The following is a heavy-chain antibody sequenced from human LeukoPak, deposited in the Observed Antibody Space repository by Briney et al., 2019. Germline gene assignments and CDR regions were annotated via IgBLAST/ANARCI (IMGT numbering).Heavy chain of an antibody. CDR1: GDSISRDY. V-gene: IGHV4-59*08. D-gene: IGHD3-3*01. CDR2: INYSGST. CDR3: ARAVKGLWSGPIDY. J-gene: IGHJ4*02. Sequence: SETLSLTCTVSGDSISRDYWNWIRQPPGKGLEWIGYINYSGSTNYNPSLKSRVAISKDTSKNQFSLNLSTVTAADTAVYYCARAVKGLWSGPIDYWGQGTLVTVSS.